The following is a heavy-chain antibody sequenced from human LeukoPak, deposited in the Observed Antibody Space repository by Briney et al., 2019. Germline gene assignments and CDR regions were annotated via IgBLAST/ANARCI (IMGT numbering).Heavy chain of an antibody. CDR1: GGTFSSYA. CDR3: AGEYGSGSLYFDY. CDR2: IIPIFGTA. D-gene: IGHD3-10*01. J-gene: IGHJ4*02. V-gene: IGHV1-69*05. Sequence: GASVKVSCKASGGTFSSYAISWVRQAPGQGLEWMGRIIPIFGTANYAQKFQGRVTITTDESTSTAYMELSSLRSEDTAVYYWAGEYGSGSLYFDYWGQGTLGTVSS.